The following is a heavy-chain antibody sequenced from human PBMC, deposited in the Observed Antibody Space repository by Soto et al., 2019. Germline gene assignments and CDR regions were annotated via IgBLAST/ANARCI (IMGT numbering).Heavy chain of an antibody. Sequence: SETLSLTCIVTGGSVESSSYYWAWIRQPPGQRLEWIGSFYYSGNIYYKRSLKRRLSISGDSSKNQVSRTVSSVSAPDTALCDCETRRPRPRTTSGPLRYLSALDVWREGTAVT. CDR2: FYYSGNI. CDR1: GGSVESSSYY. J-gene: IGHJ6*01. D-gene: IGHD1-26*01. V-gene: IGHV4-39*01. CDR3: ETRRPRPRTTSGPLRYLSALDV.